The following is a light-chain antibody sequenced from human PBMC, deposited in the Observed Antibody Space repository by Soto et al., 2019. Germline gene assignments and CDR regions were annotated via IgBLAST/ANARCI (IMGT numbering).Light chain of an antibody. Sequence: EIVMTQSPATLSVFPGERATLSCRASQSISSNLAWYQHKPGQAPRLLILGATTRATAIPARFSGSGSGTEFTLTISSLQSEDFAGYYCQQYQDWPPLTFGGGTKVEIK. V-gene: IGKV3-15*01. CDR1: QSISSN. CDR3: QQYQDWPPLT. CDR2: GAT. J-gene: IGKJ4*01.